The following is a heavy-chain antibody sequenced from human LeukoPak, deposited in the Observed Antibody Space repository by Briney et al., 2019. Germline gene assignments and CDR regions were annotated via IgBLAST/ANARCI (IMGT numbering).Heavy chain of an antibody. CDR3: ARDGKFVVVPAAIGPYYYYGMDV. CDR1: GGTFSSYA. V-gene: IGHV1-69*13. D-gene: IGHD2-2*02. CDR2: IIPIFGTA. Sequence: SVKVSCKASGGTFSSYAISWVRQAPGQGLEWMGGIIPIFGTANYAQKFQGRVTITADESTSTAYMELSSLRSEDTAVYYCARDGKFVVVPAAIGPYYYYGMDVWGQGTTVTVSS. J-gene: IGHJ6*02.